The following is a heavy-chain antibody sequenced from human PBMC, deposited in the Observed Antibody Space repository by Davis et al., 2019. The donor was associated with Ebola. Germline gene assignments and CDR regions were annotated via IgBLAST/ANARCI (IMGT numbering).Heavy chain of an antibody. Sequence: AASVKVSCKASGYTFTSYGISWVRQAPGQGLEWLGWINAGNGNTKYSQKFQGRVTITADESTSTAYMELCSLRSEDTAVYYCASPYYYDRSGYYRSSLWYFDLWGRGTLVTVSS. D-gene: IGHD3-22*01. CDR2: INAGNGNT. CDR1: GYTFTSYG. CDR3: ASPYYYDRSGYYRSSLWYFDL. J-gene: IGHJ2*01. V-gene: IGHV1-18*01.